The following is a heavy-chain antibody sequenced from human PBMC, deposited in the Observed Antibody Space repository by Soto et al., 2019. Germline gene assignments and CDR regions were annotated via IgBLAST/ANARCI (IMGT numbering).Heavy chain of an antibody. CDR1: GFTFSSYA. CDR2: ISGSGGST. Sequence: PGGSLRLSCAASGFTFSSYAMSWVRQAPGKGLEWVSAISGSGGSTYYADSVKGRFTISRDNSKNTLYLQMNSLRAEDTAVYYCAKEGPQLVPEGDYYYYGMDVWGQGTTVTVSS. J-gene: IGHJ6*02. CDR3: AKEGPQLVPEGDYYYYGMDV. D-gene: IGHD1-1*01. V-gene: IGHV3-23*01.